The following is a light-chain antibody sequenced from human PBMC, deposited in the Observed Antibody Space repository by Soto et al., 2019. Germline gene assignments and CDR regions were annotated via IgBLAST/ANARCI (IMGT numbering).Light chain of an antibody. J-gene: IGKJ2*01. CDR2: KIS. CDR1: QSPADRDGNTF. Sequence: DVVLTQSPLSLPVTLGQPASISCRSSQSPADRDGNTFLNWFQQKPGQSPRRLIYKISNRDAGAPDRFSGSGSGTEFTLTISRVEAEDIAIYYCMQGTQWPYTFGQGTKLEIK. CDR3: MQGTQWPYT. V-gene: IGKV2-30*01.